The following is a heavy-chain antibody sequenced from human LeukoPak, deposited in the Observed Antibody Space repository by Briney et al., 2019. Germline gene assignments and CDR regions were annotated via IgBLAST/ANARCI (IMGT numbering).Heavy chain of an antibody. CDR3: HQPVTLPA. CDR1: GITFRNYW. D-gene: IGHD2-2*01. J-gene: IGHJ5*02. CDR2: IKEDGSDK. V-gene: IGHV3-7*01. Sequence: GGCLRLACVVAGITFRNYWMSWVRQAPGKGLEWVAFIKEDGSDKHYVDSVKGRFTISRDNAKNSLYLQMTSLRAEDTAVYFCHQPVTLPAWGQGALVTVSP.